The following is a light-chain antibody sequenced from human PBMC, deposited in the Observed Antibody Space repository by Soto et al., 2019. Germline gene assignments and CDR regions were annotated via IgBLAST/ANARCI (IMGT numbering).Light chain of an antibody. Sequence: QSVLTQPPSASGTPGQRVTISCSGGSSNIGSNAVNWYQQLPGTAPKLLIYRTSQRPSGVPDRFSGSKSGASASLAISGLQSEDEAEYYCATWDDSLNGYVFGTGTKVTVL. CDR2: RTS. J-gene: IGLJ1*01. CDR1: SSNIGSNA. V-gene: IGLV1-44*01. CDR3: ATWDDSLNGYV.